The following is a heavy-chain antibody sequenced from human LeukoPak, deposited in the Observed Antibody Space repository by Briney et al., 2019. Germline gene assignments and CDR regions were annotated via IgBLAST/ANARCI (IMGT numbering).Heavy chain of an antibody. Sequence: SETLSLTCTVSGGSISSSSYYWGWISQPPGKGLEWIGSIYYSGSTYYNPSLKSRVTISVDTSKNQFSLKLSSVTAADTAVYYCARDDAAGWPPYYYYYYMDVWGKGTTVTVSS. V-gene: IGHV4-39*07. J-gene: IGHJ6*03. CDR3: ARDDAAGWPPYYYYYYMDV. CDR2: IYYSGST. D-gene: IGHD6-13*01. CDR1: GGSISSSSYY.